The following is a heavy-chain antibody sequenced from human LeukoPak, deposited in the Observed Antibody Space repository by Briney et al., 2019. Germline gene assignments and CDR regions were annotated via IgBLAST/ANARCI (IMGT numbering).Heavy chain of an antibody. CDR3: AKSQGGWYFDY. J-gene: IGHJ4*02. CDR2: ISGSGGST. CDR1: GLTFSSYA. V-gene: IGHV3-23*01. D-gene: IGHD6-19*01. Sequence: PGGSLRLSCAASGLTFSSYAMSWIREAPGKGLEWVSAISGSGGSTYYADSVKGGFTISRDNSQNTLYLQMNSLRAEDTAVYYCAKSQGGWYFDYWGQGTLVTVSS.